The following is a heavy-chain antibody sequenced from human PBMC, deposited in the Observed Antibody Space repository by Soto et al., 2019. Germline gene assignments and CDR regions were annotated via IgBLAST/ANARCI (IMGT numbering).Heavy chain of an antibody. V-gene: IGHV4-59*01. CDR1: GCSISSYY. CDR2: IYYSGST. J-gene: IGHJ4*02. Sequence: SETLALTCPVSGCSISSYYWSWIRQPPGKGLEWIGYIYYSGSTNYNPSLKSRVTISVDTSKNQFSLKLSSVTAADTAVYYCARAYYYDSSGYDYWGQGTLVTVSS. D-gene: IGHD3-22*01. CDR3: ARAYYYDSSGYDY.